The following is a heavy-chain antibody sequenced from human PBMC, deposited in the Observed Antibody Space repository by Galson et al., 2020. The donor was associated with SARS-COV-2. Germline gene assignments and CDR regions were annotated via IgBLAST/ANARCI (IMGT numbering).Heavy chain of an antibody. CDR3: ARSYGSSYYYTQLKL. CDR2: IYTTGST. J-gene: IGHJ4*02. Sequence: SETLSLTCAASGGSVRDNFYYWTCIRQPSGQGLEWIGRIYTTGSTNSNPSLKSRVNISTDASKNQFPHNLTSGTAADTAVYYCARSYGSSYYYTQLKLWGPGTVVIVSS. D-gene: IGHD3-3*01. CDR1: GGSVRDNFYY. V-gene: IGHV4-61*02.